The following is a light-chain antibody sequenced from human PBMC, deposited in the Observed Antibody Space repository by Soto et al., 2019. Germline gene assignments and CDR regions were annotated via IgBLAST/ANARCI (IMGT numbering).Light chain of an antibody. J-gene: IGKJ5*01. V-gene: IGKV3-20*01. CDR2: GAS. CDR3: QQYGSSPPVT. CDR1: QSVSSSY. Sequence: EIVLTQSPGTLSLSPGERTTLSCRASQSVSSSYLAWYQQKPGQAPRLLIYGASSRATGIPDRFSGSGSGTGFTFTISRLEPEDFALDYCQQYGSSPPVTCGQGTRLEI.